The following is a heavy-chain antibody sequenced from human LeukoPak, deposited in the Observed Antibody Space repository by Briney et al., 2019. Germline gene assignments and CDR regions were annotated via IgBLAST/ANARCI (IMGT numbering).Heavy chain of an antibody. D-gene: IGHD1-7*01. J-gene: IGHJ5*02. CDR1: GDTISTYD. V-gene: IGHV1-8*01. Sequence: ASVKVSCKASGDTISTYDVNWVRQATGQGLEWMGWVNPKSGHTAYAQKFQGRVTMTSDTSTAFLELSSLRFEDTAVYFCARGVVGGTTVGPWGQGTLVTVSS. CDR2: VNPKSGHT. CDR3: ARGVVGGTTVGP.